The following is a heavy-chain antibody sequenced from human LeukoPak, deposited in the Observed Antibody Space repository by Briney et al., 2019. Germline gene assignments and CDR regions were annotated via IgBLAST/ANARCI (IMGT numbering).Heavy chain of an antibody. D-gene: IGHD3-16*02. Sequence: GSLRLSCAASGFTFSDYYMSWIRQAPGKGLEWVSYISSTTIYTNYADSVEGRFTISSDNAKNSLYLQMNSLKAEDTAVYYCARGSHSNIVPSYFDYWGQGTLVTVSS. CDR1: GFTFSDYY. J-gene: IGHJ4*02. CDR2: ISSTTIYT. CDR3: ARGSHSNIVPSYFDY. V-gene: IGHV3-11*06.